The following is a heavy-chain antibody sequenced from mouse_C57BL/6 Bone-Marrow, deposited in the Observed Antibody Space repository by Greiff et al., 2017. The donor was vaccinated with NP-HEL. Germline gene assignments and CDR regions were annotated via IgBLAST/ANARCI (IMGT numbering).Heavy chain of an antibody. CDR2: ISSGSSTI. D-gene: IGHD4-1*01. V-gene: IGHV5-17*01. Sequence: EVQVVESGGGLVKPGGSLKLSCAASGFTFSDYGMHWVRQAPETGLEWVAYISSGSSTIYYADTVKGRFTISRDNAKNTLFLQMTSLRSEDTAMYYCARNWDEGYFDVWGTGTTVTVSS. CDR1: GFTFSDYG. CDR3: ARNWDEGYFDV. J-gene: IGHJ1*03.